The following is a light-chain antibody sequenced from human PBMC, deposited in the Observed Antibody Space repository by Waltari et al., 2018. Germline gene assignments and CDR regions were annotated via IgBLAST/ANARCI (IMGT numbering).Light chain of an antibody. CDR2: QDT. CDR1: ALPRQY. CDR3: QVWDNTDHRRV. J-gene: IGLJ3*02. Sequence: SYELTQPPSVSVSPGQTARIPCSGDALPRQYAYWYQQRPGQAPMLMIYQDTQRPSGIPERFSGSNSGNTATLTISRVEAGDEADYYCQVWDNTDHRRVFGGGTKLTVL. V-gene: IGLV3-25*02.